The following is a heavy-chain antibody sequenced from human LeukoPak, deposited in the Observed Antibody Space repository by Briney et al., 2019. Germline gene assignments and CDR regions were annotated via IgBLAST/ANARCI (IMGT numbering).Heavy chain of an antibody. D-gene: IGHD3-9*01. CDR1: GFTFSSYA. Sequence: GGSLRLSCGASGFTFSSYAMSWVRQAPGKGLEWVSAISGSGGSTYYADSVKGRFTISRDNSKNTLYLQMNSLRAEDTAVYYCARFRDVLRYFDWLAPYWGQGTLVTVSS. J-gene: IGHJ4*02. CDR3: ARFRDVLRYFDWLAPY. CDR2: ISGSGGST. V-gene: IGHV3-23*01.